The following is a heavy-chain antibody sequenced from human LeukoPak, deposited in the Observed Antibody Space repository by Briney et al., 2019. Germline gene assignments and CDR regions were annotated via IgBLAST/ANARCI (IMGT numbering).Heavy chain of an antibody. CDR1: GFTFSSYA. J-gene: IGHJ5*02. CDR3: AKDEPYGSGSYYPGGFDP. CDR2: ISGSGGST. Sequence: TGGSLSLSCAASGFTFSSYAMSWVRQAPGKGLEWVSAISGSGGSTYYADSVKGRFTISRDNSKNTLYLQMNSLRAEDTAVYYCAKDEPYGSGSYYPGGFDPWGQGTLVTVSS. D-gene: IGHD3-10*01. V-gene: IGHV3-23*01.